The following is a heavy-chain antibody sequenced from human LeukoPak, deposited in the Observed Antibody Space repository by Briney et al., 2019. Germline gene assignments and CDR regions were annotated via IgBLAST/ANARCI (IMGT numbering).Heavy chain of an antibody. CDR2: ISGSVGRT. Sequence: GGSLRLFCAASGFTLSSFGMSWVRQAPGKGLEGVSSISGSVGRTYYAGAVNGRFAVSRDISKNTVSLQMCSLRADETAMYHCAKVRFVDILAVAPDYWGQGTLVTVSS. J-gene: IGHJ4*02. D-gene: IGHD3-9*01. CDR3: AKVRFVDILAVAPDY. CDR1: GFTLSSFG. V-gene: IGHV3-23*01.